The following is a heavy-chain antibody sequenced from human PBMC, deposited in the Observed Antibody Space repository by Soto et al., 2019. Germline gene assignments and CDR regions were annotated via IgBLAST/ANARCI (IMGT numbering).Heavy chain of an antibody. CDR3: ARDEVYGSGSLHAYFRDYYYYYGMDV. J-gene: IGHJ6*02. CDR1: GFTFSSYE. CDR2: ISSSGSTI. D-gene: IGHD3-10*01. Sequence: GGSLRLSCAASGFTFSSYEMNWVRLAPGKGLEWVSYISSSGSTIYYADSVKGRFTISRDNAKNSLYLQMNSLRAEDTAVYYCARDEVYGSGSLHAYFRDYYYYYGMDVWGQGTTVTVSS. V-gene: IGHV3-48*03.